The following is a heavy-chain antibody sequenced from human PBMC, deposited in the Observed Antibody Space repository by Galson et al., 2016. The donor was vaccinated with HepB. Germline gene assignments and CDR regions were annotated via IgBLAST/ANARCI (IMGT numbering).Heavy chain of an antibody. J-gene: IGHJ4*02. D-gene: IGHD2-21*01. CDR2: ILYGGNNK. CDR1: GFTFNNYG. V-gene: IGHV3-33*06. CDR3: AKAGPSGIRYQDDWFDY. Sequence: SLRLSCAASGFTFNNYGMHWVRQAPGKGLEWVALILYGGNNKNYADSVKGRFTISRDNSKNTLYLQMNSLRAEDTAVYYCAKAGPSGIRYQDDWFDYWGQGTLVTASS.